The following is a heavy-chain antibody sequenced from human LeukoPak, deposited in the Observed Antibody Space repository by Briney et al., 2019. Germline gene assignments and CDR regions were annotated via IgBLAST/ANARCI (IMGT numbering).Heavy chain of an antibody. CDR3: ARALGSSSGYYYYMDV. Sequence: PGGSLRLSCAASGFTFSNHGMNWVRQAPGKGLEWVSGISPRGDITYYADSVQGWFTISSDNAKNSLYLQMNSLRAEDTAVYYCARALGSSSGYYYYMDVWGKGTTVTVSS. J-gene: IGHJ6*03. V-gene: IGHV3-21*01. D-gene: IGHD6-6*01. CDR2: ISPRGDIT. CDR1: GFTFSNHG.